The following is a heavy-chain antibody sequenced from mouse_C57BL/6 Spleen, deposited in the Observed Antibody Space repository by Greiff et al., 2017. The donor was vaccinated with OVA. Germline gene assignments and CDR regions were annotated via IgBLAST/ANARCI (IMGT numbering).Heavy chain of an antibody. CDR1: GFTFNTYA. Sequence: DVMLVESGGGLVQPKGSLKLSCAASGFTFNTYAMHWVRQAPGKGLEWVARIRSKSSNYATYYADSVKDRFTISRDDSQIMLYLQMNNLKTEDTAMYYCVREAPRNPWFAYWGQGTLVTVSA. J-gene: IGHJ3*01. V-gene: IGHV10-3*01. D-gene: IGHD2-1*01. CDR2: IRSKSSNYAT. CDR3: VREAPRNPWFAY.